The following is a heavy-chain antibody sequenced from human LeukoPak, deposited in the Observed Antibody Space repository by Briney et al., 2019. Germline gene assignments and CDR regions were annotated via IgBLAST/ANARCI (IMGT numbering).Heavy chain of an antibody. CDR2: INHSGST. V-gene: IGHV4-34*01. D-gene: IGHD3-10*01. CDR3: ARGPSSTMVRGGLDV. Sequence: SETLSLTCAVYGGSFSGYYWSWIRQPPGKGLEWIGEINHSGSTNYNPSLKSRVTIPVDTSKNQFSLKLSSVTAADTAVYYCARGPSSTMVRGGLDVWGKGTTVTVSS. J-gene: IGHJ6*04. CDR1: GGSFSGYY.